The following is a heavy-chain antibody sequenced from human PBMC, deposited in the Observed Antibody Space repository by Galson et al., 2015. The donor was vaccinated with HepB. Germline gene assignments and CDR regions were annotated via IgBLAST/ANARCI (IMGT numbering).Heavy chain of an antibody. CDR1: GFNFDEYA. CDR2: ISWNSGRI. CDR3: VRDTLTWMVGSFDALDL. Sequence: SLRLSCAVSGFNFDEYAMHWVRQPPGKGLEWVSGISWNSGRIGYTDSVKGRFTASRDNAKKSLYLQMNSLRAEDTALYYCVRDTLTWMVGSFDALDLWGQGTLVTVSS. J-gene: IGHJ3*01. D-gene: IGHD1-26*01. V-gene: IGHV3-9*01.